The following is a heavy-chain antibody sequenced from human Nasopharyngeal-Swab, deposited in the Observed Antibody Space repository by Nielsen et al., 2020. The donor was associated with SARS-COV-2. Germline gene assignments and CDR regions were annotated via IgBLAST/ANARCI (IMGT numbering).Heavy chain of an antibody. CDR3: ARDVGQLGDS. CDR1: GFTFSSDV. V-gene: IGHV3-23*01. Sequence: GESPNISCAAPGFTFSSDVMNWVRQAPGKGLEWVSTISGRCGGTYYADSVKGRFTVSRDNSENTLYLQMNSLRPEDTAVYYCARDVGQLGDSWGQGTLVTVSS. CDR2: ISGRCGGT. J-gene: IGHJ4*02. D-gene: IGHD6-6*01.